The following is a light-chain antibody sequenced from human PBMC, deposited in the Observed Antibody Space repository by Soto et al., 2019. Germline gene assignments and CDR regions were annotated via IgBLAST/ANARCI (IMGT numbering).Light chain of an antibody. Sequence: QSVLTQPPSASGTPGQRVTISCSGSSSNIGSNTVNWYQQLPGTAPKLLIYSNNQRPSGVPDRFSGSKSGTSASLAISGLQSEDEADYYCAAWDDSQKGHVVFGGGTKLTVL. CDR1: SSNIGSNT. J-gene: IGLJ2*01. CDR3: AAWDDSQKGHVV. V-gene: IGLV1-44*01. CDR2: SNN.